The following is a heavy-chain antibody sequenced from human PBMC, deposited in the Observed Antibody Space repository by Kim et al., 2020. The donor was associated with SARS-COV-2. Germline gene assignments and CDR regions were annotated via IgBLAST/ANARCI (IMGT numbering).Heavy chain of an antibody. J-gene: IGHJ4*02. D-gene: IGHD2-2*01. Sequence: VKGRFTISRDNSKNTLYLQMNSLRAEETAVYYCAKDWYCSSTSCQGFDYWGQGTLVTVSS. V-gene: IGHV3-23*01. CDR3: AKDWYCSSTSCQGFDY.